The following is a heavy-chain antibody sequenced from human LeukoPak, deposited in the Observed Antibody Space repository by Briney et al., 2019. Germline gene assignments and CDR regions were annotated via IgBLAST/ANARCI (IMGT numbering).Heavy chain of an antibody. CDR3: ARGMTTVTRYYYYGMDV. CDR2: ISAYNGNT. J-gene: IGHJ6*02. D-gene: IGHD4-17*01. Sequence: GASVKVSCKASGYTFTSHGISWVRQAPGQGLEWMGWISAYNGNTNYAQKLQGRVTMTTDTSTSTAYMELRSLRSDDTAVYYCARGMTTVTRYYYYGMDVWGQGTTVTVSS. CDR1: GYTFTSHG. V-gene: IGHV1-18*04.